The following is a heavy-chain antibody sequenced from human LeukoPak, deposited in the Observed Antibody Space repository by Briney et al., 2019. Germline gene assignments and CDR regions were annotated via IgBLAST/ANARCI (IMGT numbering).Heavy chain of an antibody. CDR3: ARGRAGVTHAFDI. CDR2: IIPIFGTA. J-gene: IGHJ3*02. V-gene: IGHV1-69*05. CDR1: GGTFSSYA. D-gene: IGHD4-23*01. Sequence: GSSVKVSCKASGGTFSSYAISWVRQAPGQGLEWMGGIIPIFGTANYAQKFQGRVTITTDESTSTAYMEPSSLRSEDTAVYYCARGRAGVTHAFDIWGQGTMVTVSS.